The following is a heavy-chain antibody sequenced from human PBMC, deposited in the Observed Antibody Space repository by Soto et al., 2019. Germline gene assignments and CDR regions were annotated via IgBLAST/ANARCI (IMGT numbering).Heavy chain of an antibody. Sequence: ETLSLTGTVSVGSISSYYWSWIRQPAGEGLEWIGRIYTIGSTNYNPSLKSRVTMSVDTPKNQFSLKLSSVTAADTAVYYCARASRVYYYDSSGYYYFDYWGQGTLVTVSS. CDR3: ARASRVYYYDSSGYYYFDY. CDR2: IYTIGST. D-gene: IGHD3-22*01. CDR1: VGSISSYY. J-gene: IGHJ4*02. V-gene: IGHV4-4*07.